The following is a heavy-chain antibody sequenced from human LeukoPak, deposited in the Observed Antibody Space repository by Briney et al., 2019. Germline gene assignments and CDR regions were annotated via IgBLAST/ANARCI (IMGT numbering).Heavy chain of an antibody. D-gene: IGHD2-2*01. CDR3: ARHIVAVPAAAGAGMDG. V-gene: IGHV1-18*04. CDR2: ISAYNGNT. CDR1: GYTFTSYS. Sequence: ASVKVSCKASGYTFTSYSISWVRQAPGQGLEWMGLISAYNGNTNYAQKLQGRVTMTTDTSTSTAYMELRSLRSDDTAVYYCARHIVAVPAAAGAGMDGWGKGTTVTVSS. J-gene: IGHJ6*04.